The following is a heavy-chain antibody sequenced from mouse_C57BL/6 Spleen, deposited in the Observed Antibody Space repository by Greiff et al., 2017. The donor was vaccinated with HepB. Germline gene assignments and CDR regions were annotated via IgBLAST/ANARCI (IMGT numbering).Heavy chain of an antibody. CDR2: INPGSGGT. CDR3: ARTITTVVGAY. D-gene: IGHD1-1*01. V-gene: IGHV1-54*01. J-gene: IGHJ3*01. CDR1: GYAFTNYL. Sequence: QVQLQQSGAELVRPGTSVKVSCKASGYAFTNYLIEWVKQRPGQGLEWIGVINPGSGGTNYNEKFKGKATLTADKSSSTAYMQLSSLTSEDSAVYFCARTITTVVGAYWGQGTLVTVSA.